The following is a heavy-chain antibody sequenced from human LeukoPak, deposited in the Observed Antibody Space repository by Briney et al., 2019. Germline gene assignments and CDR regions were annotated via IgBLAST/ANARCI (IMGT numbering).Heavy chain of an antibody. CDR1: GGTFSSYA. CDR2: IIPIFGTA. CDR3: ALELGYCSGSSCFNWFEP. D-gene: IGHD2-15*01. Sequence: SVKVSCKASGGTFSSYAISWVRQAPGQGLEWMGGIIPIFGTANYAQKFQGRVTITADESTSTAYMELSSLRSEDTAVYYCALELGYCSGSSCFNWFEPWGQGTLVTVSS. J-gene: IGHJ5*02. V-gene: IGHV1-69*01.